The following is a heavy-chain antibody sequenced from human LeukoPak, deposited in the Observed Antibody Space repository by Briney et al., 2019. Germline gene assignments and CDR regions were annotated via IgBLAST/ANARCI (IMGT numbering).Heavy chain of an antibody. D-gene: IGHD2-15*01. V-gene: IGHV4-38-2*02. CDR1: GSSISSDKY. J-gene: IGHJ4*02. CDR2: IEHRGSN. CDR3: ARVVGATSIDY. Sequence: SETLSLTCSVSGSSISSDKYWGWVRQPPGKGLEWIGSIEHRGSNYYNPSLKSRVTISVDTSKNQFSLKLSSVTAADTAVYYCARVVGATSIDYWGQGILVTVSS.